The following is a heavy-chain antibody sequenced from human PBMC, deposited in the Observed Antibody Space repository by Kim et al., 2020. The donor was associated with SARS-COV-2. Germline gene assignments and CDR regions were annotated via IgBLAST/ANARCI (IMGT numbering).Heavy chain of an antibody. V-gene: IGHV1-8*01. CDR2: MNPNDGRT. CDR1: GYTFTSYD. J-gene: IGHJ4*02. D-gene: IGHD1-1*01. Sequence: ASVKVSCKASGYTFTSYDINWVRQATGQGLEWMGWMNPNDGRTGYAQQFQGRVTMTRDTSITTAYMELSNLGSDDAAVYYCARSPFGNDAYHDYWGQGTLVTVSP. CDR3: ARSPFGNDAYHDY.